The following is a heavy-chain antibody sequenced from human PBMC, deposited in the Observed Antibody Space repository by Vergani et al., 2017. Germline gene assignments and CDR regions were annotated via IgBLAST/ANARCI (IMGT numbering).Heavy chain of an antibody. J-gene: IGHJ4*02. CDR2: ISAYNGNT. CDR1: GYIFTSYG. V-gene: IGHV1-18*01. CDR3: ARDFYVGANYFDY. Sequence: QVQLVQSGAEVKKPGASVKVSCKASGYIFTSYGINWVRQAPGQGLEWMGWISAYNGNTKYAQKFQGRVTITRDTSASTAYMELSSLRSEDTAVYYCARDFYVGANYFDYWGQGTLVTVSS. D-gene: IGHD3-16*01.